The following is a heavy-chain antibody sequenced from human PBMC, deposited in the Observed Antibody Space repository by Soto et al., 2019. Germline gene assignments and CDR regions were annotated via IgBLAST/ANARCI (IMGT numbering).Heavy chain of an antibody. CDR3: AGGYCSGGSCYSPRYNWFDP. CDR2: IIPILALT. D-gene: IGHD2-15*01. CDR1: GDTSSTYS. Sequence: QVQLVQSGAEVKKTGSSVKVSCKASGDTSSTYSINWVRQAPGQGLEWVGRIIPILALTNYAQRFQGRVKITADKSTSKVYMELSSLRSEDTAVYYCAGGYCSGGSCYSPRYNWFDPWGQGTLVTVSS. J-gene: IGHJ5*02. V-gene: IGHV1-69*02.